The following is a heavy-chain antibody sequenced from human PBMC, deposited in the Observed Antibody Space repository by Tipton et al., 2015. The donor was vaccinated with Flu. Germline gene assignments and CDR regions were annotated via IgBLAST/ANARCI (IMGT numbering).Heavy chain of an antibody. J-gene: IGHJ4*02. V-gene: IGHV4-39*07. CDR2: VYSTGST. D-gene: IGHD6-13*01. CDR1: GGSISSSGYY. CDR3: AKVSSWSFFFDS. Sequence: LRLSCTVSGGSISSSGYYWGWIRQPPGKGLEWIENVYSTGSTYYNPSLKSRLTISVDTSKSKLSLRLGSVTAADTAVYYCAKVSSWSFFFDSWGQGSQVTVSS.